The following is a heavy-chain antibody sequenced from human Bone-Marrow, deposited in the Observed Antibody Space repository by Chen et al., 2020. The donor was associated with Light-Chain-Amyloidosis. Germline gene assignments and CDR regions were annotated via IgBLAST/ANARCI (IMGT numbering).Heavy chain of an antibody. Sequence: QVVETGGGLIQSGGSLRLSCAASGFTVGTNYMNWVSQAPGKGLEWVSVIYFGGKTFYADSVKGRFTISRDSVKNTIYLQMDSLRVEDTGVYYCARDEGMYTSGYYGLGMDVWGPGTTVVVSS. CDR2: IYFGGKT. CDR3: ARDEGMYTSGYYGLGMDV. CDR1: GFTVGTNY. V-gene: IGHV3-53*02. J-gene: IGHJ6*02. D-gene: IGHD3-3*01.